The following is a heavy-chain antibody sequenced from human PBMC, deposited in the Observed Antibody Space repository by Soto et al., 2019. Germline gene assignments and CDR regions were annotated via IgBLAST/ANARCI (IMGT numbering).Heavy chain of an antibody. CDR3: ARAGYCGPGCYYYFDY. Sequence: EVQLVESGGGLVQPGGSLRLSCAVSGFTFGSYWMNWVRLIPGKGLEWVASIKPDGSATYYVDSVKGRFTISRDNAKNSLYLQMNSLRVEDTSVYYCARAGYCGPGCYYYFDYWGQGTLVTVSS. D-gene: IGHD2-21*02. CDR1: GFTFGSYW. V-gene: IGHV3-7*01. J-gene: IGHJ4*02. CDR2: IKPDGSAT.